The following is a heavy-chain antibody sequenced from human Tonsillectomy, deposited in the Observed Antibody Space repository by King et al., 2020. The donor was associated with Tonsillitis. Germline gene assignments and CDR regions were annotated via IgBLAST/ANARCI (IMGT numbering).Heavy chain of an antibody. CDR3: ARDFYDTSGYRGYFEY. CDR1: GGSISRNY. V-gene: IGHV4-59*01. Sequence: QLQESGPGLVKPSETLSLTCTVSGGSISRNYWSWVRQPPGRGLEWLGYIYYSGSTEYNPSLRSRVTISVDTSKNQFSLNLSSVTAADPAVYYCARDFYDTSGYRGYFEYWGQGALVTVSS. CDR2: IYYSGST. J-gene: IGHJ4*02. D-gene: IGHD3-22*01.